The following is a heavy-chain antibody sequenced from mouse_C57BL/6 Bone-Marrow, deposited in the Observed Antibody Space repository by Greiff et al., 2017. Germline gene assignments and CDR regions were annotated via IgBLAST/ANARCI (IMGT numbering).Heavy chain of an antibody. CDR1: GFTFSSYG. CDR2: LSSGGSYT. J-gene: IGHJ2*01. CDR3: ASRFDY. V-gene: IGHV5-6*01. Sequence: EVQGVESGGDLVKPGGSLTLSCAASGFTFSSYGMSWVRQTPDKRLEWVATLSSGGSYTYYPDSVKGRFTISRDNAKNTLYLQMSSLKSEDTAMYYCASRFDYWGQGTTLTVSS.